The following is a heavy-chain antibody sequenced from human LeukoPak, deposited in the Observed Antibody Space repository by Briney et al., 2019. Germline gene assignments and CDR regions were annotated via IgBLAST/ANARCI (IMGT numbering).Heavy chain of an antibody. CDR2: IYHSGST. CDR3: ASLDMSSGYYLFDY. V-gene: IGHV4-30-2*01. J-gene: IGHJ4*02. D-gene: IGHD3-22*01. Sequence: TLSLTCAVSGGSIISGGYSWSWIRQPPGKGLEWIGYIYHSGSTYYNPSLKSRVTISVDRSKNQFSLKLSSVTAADTAVYYCASLDMSSGYYLFDYWGQGTLVTVSS. CDR1: GGSIISGGYS.